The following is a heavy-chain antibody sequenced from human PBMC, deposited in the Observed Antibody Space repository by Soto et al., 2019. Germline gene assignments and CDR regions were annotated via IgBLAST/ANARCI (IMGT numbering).Heavy chain of an antibody. CDR3: ASERRHSIAAARPPGGY. V-gene: IGHV3-30-3*01. D-gene: IGHD6-13*01. CDR1: GFTFSSYA. Sequence: QVQLVESGGGVVQPGRSLRLSCAASGFTFSSYAMHWVRQAPGKGLEWVAVISYDGSNKYYADSVKGRFTISRDNSKNTLYLQMNSLRAEDTAVYYCASERRHSIAAARPPGGYWGQGTLVTVSS. CDR2: ISYDGSNK. J-gene: IGHJ4*02.